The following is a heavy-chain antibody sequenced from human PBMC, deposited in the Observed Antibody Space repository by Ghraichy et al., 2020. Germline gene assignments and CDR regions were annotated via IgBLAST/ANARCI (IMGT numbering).Heavy chain of an antibody. D-gene: IGHD2-15*01. CDR2: IYYSGST. CDR1: GGSISSYY. Sequence: SETLSLTCTVSGGSISSYYWSWIRQPPGKGLEWIGYIYYSGSTNYNPSLKSRVTISVDTSKNQFSLKLSSVTAADTAVYYCARGGWWSFFWGGMDVWGQGTTVTVSS. CDR3: ARGGWWSFFWGGMDV. V-gene: IGHV4-59*01. J-gene: IGHJ6*02.